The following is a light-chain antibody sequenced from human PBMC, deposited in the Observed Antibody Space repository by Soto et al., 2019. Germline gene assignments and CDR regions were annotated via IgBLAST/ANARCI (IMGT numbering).Light chain of an antibody. V-gene: IGKV3-15*01. Sequence: EIVMTQSPATLSVSPGERATLSCRASQSVSSNLAWYQQKPGQAPRLLIYGASTRATGISARFSGSGSGTDFTRTISSLQSEDFAVYYCQQYNNWPLFGPGTKVDIK. CDR2: GAS. CDR1: QSVSSN. CDR3: QQYNNWPL. J-gene: IGKJ3*01.